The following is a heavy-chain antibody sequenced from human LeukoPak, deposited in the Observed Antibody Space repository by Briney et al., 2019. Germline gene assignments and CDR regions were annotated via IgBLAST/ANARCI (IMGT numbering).Heavy chain of an antibody. CDR1: GGSISSSSYY. V-gene: IGHV4-39*07. CDR2: IYYSGST. CDR3: ARLAYDSSGYYVDY. Sequence: SETLSLTCTVSGGSISSSSYYWGWIRQPPGKGLEWIGSIYYSGSTYYNPSLKSRVTISVDTSKNQFSLKLSSVTAADTAVYYCARLAYDSSGYYVDYWGQGTLVTVSS. J-gene: IGHJ4*02. D-gene: IGHD3-22*01.